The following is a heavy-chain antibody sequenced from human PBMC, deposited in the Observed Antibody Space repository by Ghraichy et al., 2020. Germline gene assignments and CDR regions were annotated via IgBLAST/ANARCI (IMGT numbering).Heavy chain of an antibody. CDR1: GGTFSSYT. CDR2: IIPILGIA. Sequence: SVKVSCKASGGTFSSYTISWVRQAPGQGLEWMGRIIPILGIANYAQKFQGRVTITADKSTSTAYMELSSLRSEDTAVYYCVAGDAVVAAYFPYWGQGTLVTVSS. V-gene: IGHV1-69*02. D-gene: IGHD2-15*01. J-gene: IGHJ4*02. CDR3: VAGDAVVAAYFPY.